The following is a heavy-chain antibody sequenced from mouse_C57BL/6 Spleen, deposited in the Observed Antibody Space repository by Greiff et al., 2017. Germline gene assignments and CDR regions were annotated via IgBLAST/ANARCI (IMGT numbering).Heavy chain of an antibody. J-gene: IGHJ3*01. CDR3: TISYYGNSAWFAY. D-gene: IGHD2-10*01. CDR2: IDPETGGT. CDR1: GYTFTDYE. Sequence: VQLQQSGAELVRPGASVTLSCKASGYTFTDYEMHWVKQTPVHGLEWIGAIDPETGGTAYNQKFKGKAILTADKSSSTAYMELRSLTSEDSAVYYCTISYYGNSAWFAYWGQGTLVTVSA. V-gene: IGHV1-15*01.